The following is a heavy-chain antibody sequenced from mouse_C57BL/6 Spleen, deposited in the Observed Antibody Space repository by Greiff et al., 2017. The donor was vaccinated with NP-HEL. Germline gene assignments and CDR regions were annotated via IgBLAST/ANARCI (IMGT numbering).Heavy chain of an antibody. CDR3: ARAGGLRLYYAMDY. V-gene: IGHV5-9*01. CDR1: GFTFSSYP. Sequence: EVQVVESGGGLVKPGGSLKLSCAASGFTFSSYPMSWVRQTPEKRLEWVATISGGGGNTYYPDSVKGRFTISRDNAKNTLYLQMSSLRSEDTALYYCARAGGLRLYYAMDYWGQGTSVTVSS. D-gene: IGHD2-4*01. J-gene: IGHJ4*01. CDR2: ISGGGGNT.